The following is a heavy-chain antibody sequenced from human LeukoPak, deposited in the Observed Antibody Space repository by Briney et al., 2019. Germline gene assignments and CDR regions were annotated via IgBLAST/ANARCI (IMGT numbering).Heavy chain of an antibody. D-gene: IGHD6-13*01. CDR3: ARALAAAAYYYYYMDV. V-gene: IGHV1-8*01. J-gene: IGHJ6*03. Sequence: ASVKASCKASGYTFSSYDINWVRQATGQGLEWMGWMNPNSGNTGYAQKFQGRVTMTRNTSISTAYMELSSLRSEDTAVYYCARALAAAAYYYYYMDVWGKGTTVTVSS. CDR1: GYTFSSYD. CDR2: MNPNSGNT.